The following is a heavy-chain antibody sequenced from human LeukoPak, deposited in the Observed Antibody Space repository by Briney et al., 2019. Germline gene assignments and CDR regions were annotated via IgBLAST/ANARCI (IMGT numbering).Heavy chain of an antibody. CDR2: IYTSGST. J-gene: IGHJ3*02. D-gene: IGHD6-13*01. Sequence: SETLSLTCTVSGGSISSGTYYWNWIRQPAGKGLEWIGRIYTSGSTIYNPSLKSRVTISVDTSKNQVSLKLSSVTAADTAVYYCASELIAAAGIGAFDIWGQGTMVTVSS. V-gene: IGHV4-61*02. CDR1: GGSISSGTYY. CDR3: ASELIAAAGIGAFDI.